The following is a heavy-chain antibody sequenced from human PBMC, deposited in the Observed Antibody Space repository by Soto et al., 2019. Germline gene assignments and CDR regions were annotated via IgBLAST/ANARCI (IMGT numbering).Heavy chain of an antibody. CDR2: INHSGST. J-gene: IGHJ4*02. V-gene: IGHV4-34*01. D-gene: IGHD2-2*01. CDR3: AIFGYCSSTSCSLFDY. Sequence: KGLEWIGEINHSGSTNYNPSLKSRVTISVDTSKNQFSLKLSSVTAADTAVYYCAIFGYCSSTSCSLFDYWGQGTLVTVSS.